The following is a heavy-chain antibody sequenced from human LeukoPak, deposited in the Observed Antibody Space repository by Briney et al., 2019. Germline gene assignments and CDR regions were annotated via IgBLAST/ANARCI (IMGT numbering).Heavy chain of an antibody. CDR3: ARDRGGRKRYSSGWYPPDY. J-gene: IGHJ4*02. V-gene: IGHV3-66*02. CDR2: IYSGGST. CDR1: GFTVSSNY. Sequence: VGSLRLSCAAPGFTVSSNYMSWVRQAPGKGLEWVSVIYSGGSTYYADSVKGRFTISRDNSKNTLYLQMNSLRAEDTAVYYCARDRGGRKRYSSGWYPPDYWGQGTLVTVSS. D-gene: IGHD6-19*01.